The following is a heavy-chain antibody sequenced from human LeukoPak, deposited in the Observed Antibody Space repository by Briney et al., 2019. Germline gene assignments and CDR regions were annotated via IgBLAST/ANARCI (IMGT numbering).Heavy chain of an antibody. D-gene: IGHD3-10*01. CDR1: GFTVSSNY. V-gene: IGHV3-66*01. CDR3: VRAVTMVRDNEGFDY. CDR2: IYSGGST. J-gene: IGHJ4*02. Sequence: PGGSLRLSCAASGFTVSSNYMSWVRQAPGKGLEWVSVIYSGGSTYYADSVKGRFTISRDNSKNTLYLQMNSLRAEDTAVYYCVRAVTMVRDNEGFDYWGQGTLVTVSS.